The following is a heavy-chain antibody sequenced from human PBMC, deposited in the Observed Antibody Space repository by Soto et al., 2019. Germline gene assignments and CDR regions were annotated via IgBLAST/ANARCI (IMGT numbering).Heavy chain of an antibody. J-gene: IGHJ6*02. CDR1: GFTFSSYG. D-gene: IGHD5-18*01. Sequence: PGGSLRLSCAASGFTFSSYGMHWVRQAPGKGLEWVAVISYDGSNKYYADSVKGRFTISRDNSKNTLYLQMNSLRAEDTAVYYCAKTRSETIHYYYYGMDVWGQGTTVTVSS. CDR3: AKTRSETIHYYYYGMDV. CDR2: ISYDGSNK. V-gene: IGHV3-30*18.